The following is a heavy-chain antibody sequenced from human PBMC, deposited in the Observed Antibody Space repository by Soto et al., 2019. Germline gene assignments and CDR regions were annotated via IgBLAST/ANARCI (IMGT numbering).Heavy chain of an antibody. J-gene: IGHJ4*02. CDR3: ARERGGGATGGYFDY. D-gene: IGHD1-26*01. CDR1: GFTVSSKY. Sequence: EVQLVETGGGLIQPGGSLRLSCAASGFTVSSKYMTWVRQAPGKGLEWVSVLYSDGTTYYADSVHGRFTISRDNSKNTLYRQMNSLRAEDTAVYYCARERGGGATGGYFDYWGQGTLVTVS. V-gene: IGHV3-53*02. CDR2: LYSDGTT.